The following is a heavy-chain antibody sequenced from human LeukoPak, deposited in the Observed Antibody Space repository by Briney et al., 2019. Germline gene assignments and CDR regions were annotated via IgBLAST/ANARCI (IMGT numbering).Heavy chain of an antibody. CDR1: GFTFSNYA. CDR2: TSGSGSST. Sequence: GGSLRLSCAASGFTFSNYAMSWVRQAPGKGLEWVSATSGSGSSTYYADSVKGRFTISRDDSKNTLYLQVNSLRDEDTAVYYCAKSAIFGVVITSFNYWGQGTLVTVSS. V-gene: IGHV3-23*01. D-gene: IGHD3-3*01. J-gene: IGHJ4*02. CDR3: AKSAIFGVVITSFNY.